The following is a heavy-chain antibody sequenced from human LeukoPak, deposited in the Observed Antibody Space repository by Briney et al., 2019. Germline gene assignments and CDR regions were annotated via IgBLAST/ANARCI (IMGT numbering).Heavy chain of an antibody. CDR3: ARDPGYSYGWEAFDI. J-gene: IGHJ3*02. Sequence: PGGSLRLSCAASGFTFSSYWMSWVRQAPGKGLEWVANIKQDGSEKYYVDSVKGRFTISRDNAKNSLYLQMNSLRAEDTAVYYCARDPGYSYGWEAFDIWGQGTMVTVSS. V-gene: IGHV3-7*01. CDR1: GFTFSSYW. CDR2: IKQDGSEK. D-gene: IGHD5-18*01.